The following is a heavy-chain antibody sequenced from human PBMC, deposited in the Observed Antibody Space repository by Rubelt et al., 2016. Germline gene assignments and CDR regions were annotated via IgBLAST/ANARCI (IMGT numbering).Heavy chain of an antibody. V-gene: IGHV4-39*01. CDR1: GGSISSPSFF. D-gene: IGHD6-19*01. Sequence: QLQLQESGPGRVKPSETLSLSCTVSGGSISSPSFFWGWLRQPPGKGLGWIGSIYYSGGTSYNPSLKSRVTMSVDPSTNQLSLTVGSVTAADTAVYYCARTVAGFFRRFDPWGQGTLVTVSS. CDR2: IYYSGGT. J-gene: IGHJ5*02. CDR3: ARTVAGFFRRFDP.